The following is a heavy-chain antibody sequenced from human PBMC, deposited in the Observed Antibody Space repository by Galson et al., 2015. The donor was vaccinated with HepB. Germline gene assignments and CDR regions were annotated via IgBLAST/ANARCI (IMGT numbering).Heavy chain of an antibody. J-gene: IGHJ6*02. CDR1: GFTFSNAW. CDR2: IKSKTDGGTT. V-gene: IGHV3-15*07. D-gene: IGHD3-10*01. CDR3: TTSRRNYGSGSYYPIYLPLYYYYGMDV. Sequence: SLRLSCAASGFTFSNAWMNWVRQAPGKGLEWVGRIKSKTDGGTTDYAAPVKGRFTISRDDSKNTLYLQMNSLKTEDTAVYYCTTSRRNYGSGSYYPIYLPLYYYYGMDVWGQGTTVTVSS.